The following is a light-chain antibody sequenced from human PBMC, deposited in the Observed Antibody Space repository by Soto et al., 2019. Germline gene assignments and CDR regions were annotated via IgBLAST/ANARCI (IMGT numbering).Light chain of an antibody. CDR1: SSDVGAYNY. V-gene: IGLV2-14*01. CDR3: SSYRSSTTFV. J-gene: IGLJ1*01. CDR2: EVR. Sequence: QSVLTQPASVSGSPGQSITISCTGTSSDVGAYNYVSWYQQYPGRAPKVIIFEVRKRPSGVSTPFSGSKSGDTASLTISGLQDEDEADYYCSSYRSSTTFVFGTGTKLTVL.